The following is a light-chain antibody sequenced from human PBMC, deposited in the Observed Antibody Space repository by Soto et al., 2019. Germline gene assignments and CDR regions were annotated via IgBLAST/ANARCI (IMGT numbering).Light chain of an antibody. CDR3: CSYAGFSTFL. Sequence: QSVLTQPASVSGSPGQSITISCTGTSSNVGSYNLVSWYQQHPGKAPKLMIYEGSKRPSGVSNRFSGSKSGNTASLTISGLQAEDEADYYCCSYAGFSTFLFGGGTKLTVL. V-gene: IGLV2-23*03. CDR2: EGS. J-gene: IGLJ2*01. CDR1: SSNVGSYNL.